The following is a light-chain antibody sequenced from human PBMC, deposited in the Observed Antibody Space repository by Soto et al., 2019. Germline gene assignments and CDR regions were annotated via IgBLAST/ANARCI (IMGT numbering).Light chain of an antibody. CDR1: QSISGRY. CDR2: DAS. V-gene: IGKV3-20*01. Sequence: ETVLTQSPGTLSLSPGERASLSCRASQSISGRYLAWYQQKPGQAPRLLIYDASSRATGIPDRFSGSGSGTDFILTISRLEPEEFAVYYCHQYGSSPLTFGGGTKVEIK. J-gene: IGKJ4*01. CDR3: HQYGSSPLT.